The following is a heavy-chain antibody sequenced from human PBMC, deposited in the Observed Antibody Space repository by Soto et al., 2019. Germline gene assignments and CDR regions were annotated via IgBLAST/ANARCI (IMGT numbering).Heavy chain of an antibody. CDR1: GFTFSSYS. D-gene: IGHD2-15*01. J-gene: IGHJ4*02. CDR2: ISSSSSYI. Sequence: EVQLVESGGGLVKPGGSLRLSCAASGFTFSSYSMNWVRQAPGKGLEWDSSISSSSSYIYYADSVKGRFTISRDNAKNSLYLQMNSLRAEDTAVYYCARDHVVVAAFDYWGQGTLVTVSS. V-gene: IGHV3-21*01. CDR3: ARDHVVVAAFDY.